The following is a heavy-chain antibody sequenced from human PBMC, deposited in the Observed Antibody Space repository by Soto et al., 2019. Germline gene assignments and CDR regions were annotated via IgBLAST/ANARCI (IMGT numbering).Heavy chain of an antibody. Sequence: QVQLVQSGAEVKNPGSSVKVFCKGSGGTFGTYAISWVRQAPGQGLEWMGGIVPIFGTAYNSQKFQGRLKTTADEYINTVYMDVSSLRSVDTAVYYCARERGSSSAKMGYYYTLDVWGQGTTVIVSS. CDR3: ARERGSSSAKMGYYYTLDV. D-gene: IGHD6-6*01. J-gene: IGHJ6*02. CDR1: GGTFGTYA. V-gene: IGHV1-69*01. CDR2: IVPIFGTA.